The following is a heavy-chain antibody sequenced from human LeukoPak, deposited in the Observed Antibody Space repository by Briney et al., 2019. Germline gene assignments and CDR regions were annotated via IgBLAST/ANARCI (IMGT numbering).Heavy chain of an antibody. CDR1: GFTFSTYA. CDR2: INTNGDDT. CDR3: ARDSPGIMIFGVVTPN. D-gene: IGHD3-3*01. J-gene: IGHJ4*02. Sequence: PGGSLRLSCSASGFTFSTYAMHWVRQAPGKGLEHVSTINTNGDDTYYADSVKGRFTISRDNAKNSLYLQMNSLRAEDTAVYYCARDSPGIMIFGVVTPNGGQGTLVTVSS. V-gene: IGHV3-64*04.